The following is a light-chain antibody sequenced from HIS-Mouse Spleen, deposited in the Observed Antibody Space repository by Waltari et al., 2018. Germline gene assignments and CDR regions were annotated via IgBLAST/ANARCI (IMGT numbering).Light chain of an antibody. CDR2: EVS. CDR3: SSYTSSSTLDWV. J-gene: IGLJ3*02. CDR1: SSDVAGYNY. Sequence: QSALTQPASVSGSPGQSITISCPGTSSDVAGYNYVSGYQQHPGKAPQRIIYEVSNRPSGVSNRFSGSKSGNTASLTISGLQAEDEADYYCSSYTSSSTLDWVFGGGTKLTVL. V-gene: IGLV2-14*01.